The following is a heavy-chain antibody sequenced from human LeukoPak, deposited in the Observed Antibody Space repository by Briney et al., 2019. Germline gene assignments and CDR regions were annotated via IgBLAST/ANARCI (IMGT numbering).Heavy chain of an antibody. CDR2: VHYSGST. CDR3: VRGTVPWP. Sequence: SETLSLTCTDSGGSISNYYWTWIRQPPGKGLEWIGFVHYSGSTNYNPSLKSRVTISLDTSKNQFSLKLTSVTAADTAVYYCVRGTVPWPWGQGTLVTVSS. J-gene: IGHJ5*02. V-gene: IGHV4-59*01. CDR1: GGSISNYY.